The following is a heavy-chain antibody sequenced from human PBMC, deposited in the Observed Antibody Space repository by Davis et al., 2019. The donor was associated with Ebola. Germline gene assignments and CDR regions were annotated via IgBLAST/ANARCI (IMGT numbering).Heavy chain of an antibody. D-gene: IGHD5-12*01. J-gene: IGHJ3*02. CDR2: INPNDGRT. CDR3: TTPGGQDSGYDVFDI. CDR1: GYTFTNYY. V-gene: IGHV1-46*03. Sequence: ASVKVSCKASGYTFTNYYMHWVRQAPGQGLEWMGMINPNDGRTIYAQKFQGRVTVTRETSTTTVYMDLSSLGSEDTALYYCTTPGGQDSGYDVFDIWGQGTMVTVSS.